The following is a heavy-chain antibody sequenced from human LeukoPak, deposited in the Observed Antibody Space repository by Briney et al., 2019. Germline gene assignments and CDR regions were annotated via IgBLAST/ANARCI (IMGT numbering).Heavy chain of an antibody. Sequence: PGGSLRLSCAASGFTFHTYWMSWVRQAPGKGLEYVANIQQDGSHKYYVGSVKGRFTISRDNAKNSLYLQLNSLRAEDTAVYYCARGPDYYGMDVWGQGTTVTVSS. CDR2: IQQDGSHK. CDR1: GFTFHTYW. J-gene: IGHJ6*02. V-gene: IGHV3-7*03. CDR3: ARGPDYYGMDV.